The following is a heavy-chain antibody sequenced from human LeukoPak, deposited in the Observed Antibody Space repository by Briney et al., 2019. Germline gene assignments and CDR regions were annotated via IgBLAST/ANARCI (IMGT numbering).Heavy chain of an antibody. CDR3: AKAGDYGDRSYYIDY. CDR1: GFTFSNYG. J-gene: IGHJ4*02. V-gene: IGHV3-23*01. Sequence: GGSLRLSCAASGFTFSNYGMRWVRQAPGKGLEWVSSITGSGVATNYAGSVKGRFTISRDNSKTTLYLQMNSLRADDTAVYYCAKAGDYGDRSYYIDYWGQGTLVTVSS. D-gene: IGHD4-17*01. CDR2: ITGSGVAT.